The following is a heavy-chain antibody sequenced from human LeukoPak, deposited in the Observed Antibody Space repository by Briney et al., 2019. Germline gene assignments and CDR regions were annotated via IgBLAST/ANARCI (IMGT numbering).Heavy chain of an antibody. CDR2: IGGST. D-gene: IGHD6-19*01. V-gene: IGHV3-23*01. CDR3: AKQYSGGWYYFDY. J-gene: IGHJ4*02. Sequence: GGSLRLSCAATGFTSSSYAMTWVRPAQGKGLEWVSAIGGSTYYADSVKGRFTISRDNSENTLYLQMNSLRAEDTAVYYCAKQYSGGWYYFDYWGQGTLVTVSS. CDR1: GFTSSSYA.